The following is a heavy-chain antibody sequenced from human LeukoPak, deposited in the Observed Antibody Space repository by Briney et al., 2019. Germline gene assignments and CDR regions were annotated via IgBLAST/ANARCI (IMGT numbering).Heavy chain of an antibody. J-gene: IGHJ4*02. V-gene: IGHV3-30*04. CDR3: LLRCTSCSLLDY. CDR1: GFTFTNYP. CDR2: ISYDGSND. Sequence: GGSLRLSCAASGFTFTNYPMHWVRQAPGKGLEWVAVISYDGSNDYYADFVKGRFTISRDNSKRTLYLQMSGLRAEDSAMYYCLLRCTSCSLLDYWGLGTLVTVSS. D-gene: IGHD2-2*01.